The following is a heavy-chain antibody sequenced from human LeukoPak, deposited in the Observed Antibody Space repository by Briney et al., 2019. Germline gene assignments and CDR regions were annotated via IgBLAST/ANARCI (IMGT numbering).Heavy chain of an antibody. D-gene: IGHD1-7*01. CDR3: ARHVQIGTLGY. J-gene: IGHJ4*02. Sequence: GESLKISCKGSGYRFTSQWISWVRQMPGKGLEWMGRIDPSDSYTDYSPSFQGHVTISVDKSISTAYLQWNSLKASDTAMYYCARHVQIGTLGYWGQGTLVTVSS. CDR1: GYRFTSQW. V-gene: IGHV5-10-1*01. CDR2: IDPSDSYT.